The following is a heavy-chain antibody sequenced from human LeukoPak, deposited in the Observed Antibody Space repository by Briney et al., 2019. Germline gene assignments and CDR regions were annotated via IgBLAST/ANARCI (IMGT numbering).Heavy chain of an antibody. V-gene: IGHV3-23*01. CDR2: ISHSGDTT. CDR1: GFTFNHYD. Sequence: PGGSLRLSCAASGFTFNHYDIAWVRQAPGKGLEWVSTISHSGDTTFYADSVKGRFTISRDNSKDTLSLQMNSLSAEDTALYYCAKKNILTGYYIYYFDYWGQGTLVTVSS. J-gene: IGHJ4*02. CDR3: AKKNILTGYYIYYFDY. D-gene: IGHD3-9*01.